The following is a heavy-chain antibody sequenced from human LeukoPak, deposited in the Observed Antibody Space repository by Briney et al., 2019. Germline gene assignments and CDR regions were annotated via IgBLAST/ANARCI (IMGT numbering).Heavy chain of an antibody. V-gene: IGHV4-30-2*01. D-gene: IGHD3-22*01. CDR1: GASISSCGYF. J-gene: IGHJ4*02. CDR3: AGGVKDYDSPNFDY. Sequence: SDTLSLTCAVSGASISSCGYFWLCIRQPPGKGLERIGYNYRSRSNYYKPSLKSRVTISVDRSKNHSSMKLSSVTAADTAVYYCAGGVKDYDSPNFDYWGQGTLVTVSS. CDR2: NYRSRSN.